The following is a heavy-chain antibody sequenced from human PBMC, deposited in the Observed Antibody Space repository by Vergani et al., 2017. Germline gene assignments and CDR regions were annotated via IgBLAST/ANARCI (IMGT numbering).Heavy chain of an antibody. Sequence: QVQLQQWGAGLWKPSETLSLTCAVYGGSFSGYYWSWIRQPPGKGLEWIGEINHSGSTNYNPSLKSRVTISVDTSKNQFSLKMSSVTAADTAVYYCARRSRYXYVWGSYRSPPNPYGMDVGGQGTTVTVSS. J-gene: IGHJ6*02. V-gene: IGHV4-34*01. CDR3: ARRSRYXYVWGSYRSPPNPYGMDV. CDR1: GGSFSGYY. CDR2: INHSGST. D-gene: IGHD3-16*02.